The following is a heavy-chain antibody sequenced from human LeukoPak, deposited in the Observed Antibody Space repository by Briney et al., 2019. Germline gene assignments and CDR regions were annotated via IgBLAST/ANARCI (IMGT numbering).Heavy chain of an antibody. CDR3: VTRLA. V-gene: IGHV3-53*01. D-gene: IGHD3-16*01. J-gene: IGHJ5*02. CDR1: GFTVSSNY. Sequence: GGSLRLSCAASGFTVSSNYMSWVRQAPGKGLDWVSMIYSGGSTNYADSVKGRFTISRDSSKNTLYLQMSSLRAEDTAVYYCVTRLAWGQGTLVTVSS. CDR2: IYSGGST.